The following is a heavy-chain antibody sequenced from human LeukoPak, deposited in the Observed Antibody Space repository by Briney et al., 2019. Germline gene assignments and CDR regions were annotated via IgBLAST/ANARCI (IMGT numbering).Heavy chain of an antibody. J-gene: IGHJ6*02. CDR3: AREDPRTKVPEGMDV. CDR1: GGSISHYY. D-gene: IGHD4/OR15-4a*01. V-gene: IGHV4-59*01. Sequence: SETLSLTCTVSGGSISHYYWSWIRQPPGKGLEWIGYIYYSGTTSYNPSLKSRGTISVDTSKNQFSLKVHSVTPADTAVYYCAREDPRTKVPEGMDVWGQGPTVTVSS. CDR2: IYYSGTT.